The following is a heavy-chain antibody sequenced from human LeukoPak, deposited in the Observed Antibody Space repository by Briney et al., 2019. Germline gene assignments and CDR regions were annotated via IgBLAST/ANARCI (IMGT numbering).Heavy chain of an antibody. J-gene: IGHJ4*02. Sequence: SETLSLTCTVSGGSISSGGYYWSWIRQHPGKGLEWIGYIYYSGSTYYNPSLKSRVTISVDTSKNQFSLKLSSVTAADTAVYYCAAYYYDSSGYYEPNLFDYWGQGTLVTVSS. CDR2: IYYSGST. D-gene: IGHD3-22*01. CDR1: GGSISSGGYY. V-gene: IGHV4-31*03. CDR3: AAYYYDSSGYYEPNLFDY.